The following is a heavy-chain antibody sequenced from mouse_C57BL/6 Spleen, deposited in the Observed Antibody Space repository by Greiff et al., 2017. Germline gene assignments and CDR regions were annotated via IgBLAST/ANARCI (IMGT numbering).Heavy chain of an antibody. CDR3: ALDSSGPYYYAMDY. V-gene: IGHV1-82*01. Sequence: QVQLQQSGPELVKPGASVKISCKASGYAFSSSWMNWVKQRPGKGLEWIGRIYPGDGDTNYNGKFKGKATLTADKSSSTAYMQLSSLTSEDSAVYCCALDSSGPYYYAMDYWGKGTSVTVSS. D-gene: IGHD3-2*02. CDR1: GYAFSSSW. J-gene: IGHJ4*01. CDR2: IYPGDGDT.